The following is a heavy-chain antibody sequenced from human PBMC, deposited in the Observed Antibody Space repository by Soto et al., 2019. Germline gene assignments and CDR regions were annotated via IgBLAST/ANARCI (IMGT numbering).Heavy chain of an antibody. V-gene: IGHV5-51*01. J-gene: IGHJ5*02. CDR3: ARVVTMVLGVTPQGFDP. Sequence: PGESLKISCKGSGFSFTANWIGWVRRLPGKGLEWMGMIYPGDSDTRYSPSLQGQVTISADKSISTTYLQWSSLKASDSAMYYCARVVTMVLGVTPQGFDPWGQGTLVTVSS. CDR2: IYPGDSDT. D-gene: IGHD3-10*01. CDR1: GFSFTANW.